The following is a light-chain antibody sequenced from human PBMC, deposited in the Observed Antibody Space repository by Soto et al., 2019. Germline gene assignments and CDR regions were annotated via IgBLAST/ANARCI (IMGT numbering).Light chain of an antibody. CDR3: QQYNSYPCT. CDR1: QSISSR. Sequence: DIQMTQSPSTLSASVGDRVTITCRASQSISSRLAWYQQKPGKAPKLLIYKASSLESGVPARFRGSGSGTEFTLTISSLQPDDFAIYYCQQYNSYPCTFGQGTKVEIK. J-gene: IGKJ1*01. CDR2: KAS. V-gene: IGKV1-5*03.